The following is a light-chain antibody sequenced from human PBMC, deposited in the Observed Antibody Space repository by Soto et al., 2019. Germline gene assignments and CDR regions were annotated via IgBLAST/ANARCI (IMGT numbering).Light chain of an antibody. CDR3: QQGHNWPLT. J-gene: IGKJ2*01. V-gene: IGKV3-15*01. Sequence: EIVMTQSPATLSVSPGERATLSCRAIQSISTELAWYQQKPGQPPRLLIYSASTRATGVPARFTGSGSGSEFTLTISELQSEDFAVYYCQQGHNWPLTFGQGTRLEI. CDR2: SAS. CDR1: QSISTE.